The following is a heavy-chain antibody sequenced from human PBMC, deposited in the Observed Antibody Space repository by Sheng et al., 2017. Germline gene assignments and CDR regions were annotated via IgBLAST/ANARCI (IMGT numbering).Heavy chain of an antibody. CDR3: ARGVLRFLEWFGAFDI. V-gene: IGHV4-38-2*01. CDR1: GYSISSGYY. Sequence: QVQLQESGPGLVKPSETLSLTCAVSGYSISSGYYWGWIRQPPGKGLEWIGSIYHSGSTYYNPSLKSRVTISVDTSKNQFSLKLSSVTAADTAVYYCARGVLRFLEWFGAFDIWGQGTMVTVSS. J-gene: IGHJ3*02. CDR2: IYHSGST. D-gene: IGHD3-3*01.